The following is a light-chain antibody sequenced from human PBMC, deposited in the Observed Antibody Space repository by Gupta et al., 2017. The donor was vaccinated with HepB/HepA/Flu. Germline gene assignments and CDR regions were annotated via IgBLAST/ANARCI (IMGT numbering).Light chain of an antibody. CDR1: QSVSNN. CDR3: QQDNNWLIT. Sequence: EIVMTQSPATLSVSPGERATLSCRTSQSVSNNLAWYQQKPGQAPRLLTYGASTRTTGIPARFSGAGSGTQFTLTISSLQSEDFAVYYCQQDNNWLITFGQGTRLEIK. V-gene: IGKV3-15*01. J-gene: IGKJ5*01. CDR2: GAS.